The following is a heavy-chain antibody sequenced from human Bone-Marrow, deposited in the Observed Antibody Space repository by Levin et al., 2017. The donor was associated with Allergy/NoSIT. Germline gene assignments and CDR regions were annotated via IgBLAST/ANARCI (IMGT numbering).Heavy chain of an antibody. Sequence: PSETLSLTCVVSGDSLSSTNWWSWVRQSPGKGLEWIGEVYHDGSSSYNPSLKSRVVISIDRSKNKFSLKVQSVTAADTAVYFCARRRGATIGPFDYWGQGTLVNVSS. V-gene: IGHV4/OR15-8*01. D-gene: IGHD3-10*01. J-gene: IGHJ4*02. CDR1: GDSLSSTNW. CDR2: VYHDGSS. CDR3: ARRRGATIGPFDY.